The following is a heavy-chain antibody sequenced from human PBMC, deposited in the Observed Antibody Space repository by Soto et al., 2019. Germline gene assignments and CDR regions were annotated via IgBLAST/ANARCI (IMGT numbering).Heavy chain of an antibody. CDR2: ISYDGSNK. Sequence: QVQLVESGGGVVQPGRSLRLSCAASGFPFTTYGMHWVREGPGKGLEWVAVISYDGSNKYYADSVKGRFTISRDNSKNTLYLKMNSLRPEDTALYYCVGGQYYFDYRGQVTLVTVSS. CDR3: VGGQYYFDY. CDR1: GFPFTTYG. D-gene: IGHD3-10*01. J-gene: IGHJ4*02. V-gene: IGHV3-30*03.